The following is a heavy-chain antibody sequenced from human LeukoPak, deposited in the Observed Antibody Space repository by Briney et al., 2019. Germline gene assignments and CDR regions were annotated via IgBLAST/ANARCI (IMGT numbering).Heavy chain of an antibody. CDR1: GYTFTGYY. D-gene: IGHD3-22*01. CDR2: INPNSGVT. J-gene: IGHJ4*02. CDR3: ARAPKGSGYLTWGERYYFDY. Sequence: ASVKVSCKASGYTFTGYYMHWVRQAPVQELEWMGWINPNSGVTNYAQKFQGRVTMTRDTSISTAYMELSRLRSDDTAVYYCARAPKGSGYLTWGERYYFDYWGQGTLVTVSS. V-gene: IGHV1-2*02.